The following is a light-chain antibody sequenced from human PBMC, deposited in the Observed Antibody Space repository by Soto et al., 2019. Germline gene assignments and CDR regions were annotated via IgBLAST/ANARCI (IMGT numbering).Light chain of an antibody. CDR1: QSVSSSY. J-gene: IGKJ1*01. CDR2: GAS. Sequence: EIVLTQSPGTLSLSPGERVTLSCRASQSVSSSYLAWYQQKLGQAPRLLIYGASTRAASIPDRFSGGGSGTDFTLTISRLEPEDFAVYYCQPYGSSSWTFGLGTRVKIK. V-gene: IGKV3-20*01. CDR3: QPYGSSSWT.